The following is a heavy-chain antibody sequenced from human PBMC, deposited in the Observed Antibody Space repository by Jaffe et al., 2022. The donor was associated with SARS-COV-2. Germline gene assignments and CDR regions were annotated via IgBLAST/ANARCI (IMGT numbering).Heavy chain of an antibody. V-gene: IGHV3-9*01. D-gene: IGHD6-19*01. CDR1: GFTFDDYA. Sequence: EVQLVESGGGLVQPGRSLRLSCAASGFTFDDYAMHWVRQAPGKGLEWVSGISWNSGSIGYADSVKGRFTISRDNAKNSLYLQMNSLRAEDTALYYCAKGLIAVAAFDAFDIWGQGTMVTVSS. J-gene: IGHJ3*02. CDR3: AKGLIAVAAFDAFDI. CDR2: ISWNSGSI.